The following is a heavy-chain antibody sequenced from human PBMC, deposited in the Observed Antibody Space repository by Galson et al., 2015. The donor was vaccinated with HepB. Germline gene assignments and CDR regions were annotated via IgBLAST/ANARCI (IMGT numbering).Heavy chain of an antibody. Sequence: SLRLSCAASGFTFSSYSMNWVRQAPGKGLEWVSSISSSSGYIYYADSVKGRFTISRDNAKNSLFLQMNSLRAENTAVYYCAREGGLTGAAAGTWGQGTLVTVSS. CDR1: GFTFSSYS. CDR3: AREGGLTGAAAGT. D-gene: IGHD6-13*01. J-gene: IGHJ4*02. CDR2: ISSSSGYI. V-gene: IGHV3-21*01.